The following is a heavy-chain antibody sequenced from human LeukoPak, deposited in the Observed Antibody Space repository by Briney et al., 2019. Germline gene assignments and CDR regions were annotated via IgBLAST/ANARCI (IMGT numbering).Heavy chain of an antibody. D-gene: IGHD3-10*01. CDR1: GFSLSTSGMC. CDR2: SDWDDAK. CDR3: ARISRTMGPHFDY. J-gene: IGHJ4*02. V-gene: IGHV2-70*11. Sequence: SGPTLVNPTQTLTLTCTFSGFSLSTSGMCVSWIRQPPGKALAWLARSDWDDAKYYNTSLKTRLTVSKDTSKNQVVLTMTNMDPVDTATYYCARISRTMGPHFDYWGQGTLVTVSS.